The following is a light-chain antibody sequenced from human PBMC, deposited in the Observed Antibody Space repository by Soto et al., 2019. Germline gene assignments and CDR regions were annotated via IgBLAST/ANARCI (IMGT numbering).Light chain of an antibody. Sequence: QSVLTQPPSASGTPGQRVTISCSGSSSNIGSNTVNWYQQLPGTAPKLLIYSNNQRPSGVPDRFSGSKSGTSASLAISGLQSEDEADYYCAAWDDSLNCWVFGGGNQLTVL. CDR2: SNN. CDR1: SSNIGSNT. J-gene: IGLJ3*02. CDR3: AAWDDSLNCWV. V-gene: IGLV1-44*01.